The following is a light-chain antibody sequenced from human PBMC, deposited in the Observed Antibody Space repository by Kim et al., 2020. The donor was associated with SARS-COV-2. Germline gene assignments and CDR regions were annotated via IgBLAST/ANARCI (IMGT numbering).Light chain of an antibody. V-gene: IGKV1-9*01. CDR3: QQLNSYPRLT. J-gene: IGKJ4*01. CDR2: SAS. CDR1: QGVGSF. Sequence: DIQLTQSPSSLSASVGDRVTITCRASQGVGSFLAWYQQKPGKAPKLLIYSASTLQSGVPSRFSGSGSGTEFTLTISSLQPEDFATYYCQQLNSYPRLTFGGGTKVDIK.